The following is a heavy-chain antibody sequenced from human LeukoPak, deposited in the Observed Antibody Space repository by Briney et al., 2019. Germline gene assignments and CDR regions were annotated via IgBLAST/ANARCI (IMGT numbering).Heavy chain of an antibody. CDR2: ISWNSGSI. CDR3: AKKRQQLATLDY. D-gene: IGHD6-13*01. V-gene: IGHV3-9*01. CDR1: GFTFDDYA. Sequence: GGSLRLSCAASGFTFDDYAMHWVRQAPGKGLEWVSGISWNSGSIGYADSVKGRFTISRDNSKNTLYLQMNSLRAEDTAVYYCAKKRQQLATLDYWGQGTLVTVSS. J-gene: IGHJ4*02.